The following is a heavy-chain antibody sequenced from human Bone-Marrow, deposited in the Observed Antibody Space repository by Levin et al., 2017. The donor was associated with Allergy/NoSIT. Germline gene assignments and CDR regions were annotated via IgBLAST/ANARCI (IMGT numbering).Heavy chain of an antibody. V-gene: IGHV3-7*01. J-gene: IGHJ3*02. D-gene: IGHD4-17*01. CDR2: MKQDGSER. CDR1: GFTLSGYW. CDR3: ARASRDYGDYVGVFDI. Sequence: GGSLRLSCAASGFTLSGYWMAWVRQAPGKGLEWVANMKQDGSERHYGDFVKGRFTISRDNAKNSLYLQMNSARADDTGVYYCARASRDYGDYVGVFDIWGQGTMVTVGS.